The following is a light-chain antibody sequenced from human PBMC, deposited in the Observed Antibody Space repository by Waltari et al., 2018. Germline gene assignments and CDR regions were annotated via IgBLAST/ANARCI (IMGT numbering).Light chain of an antibody. Sequence: EIVLTQSPGNLSLSPGERVTLPCRASQGVSSTYLAWYQQKPGQAPRLLIYGASNRATGIPDRFSGSGSGTDFTLTIGRLEPEDFAVYYCQQYGRSVLTFGGGTKVEIK. J-gene: IGKJ4*01. CDR2: GAS. CDR3: QQYGRSVLT. V-gene: IGKV3-20*01. CDR1: QGVSSTY.